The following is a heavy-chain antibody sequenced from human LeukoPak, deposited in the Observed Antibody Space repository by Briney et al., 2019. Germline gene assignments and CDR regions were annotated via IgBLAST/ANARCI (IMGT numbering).Heavy chain of an antibody. V-gene: IGHV3-11*04. CDR2: ISASGSTI. Sequence: GGSLRLSCAASGLTFSNYAMSWIRQAPGKGLEWVSVISASGSTIYYADSVKGRFTISRDNAKNSLYLQMNSLRAEDTAVYYCARMVGYYYYMDVWGKGTTVTVSS. CDR3: ARMVGYYYYMDV. J-gene: IGHJ6*03. CDR1: GLTFSNYA. D-gene: IGHD3-10*01.